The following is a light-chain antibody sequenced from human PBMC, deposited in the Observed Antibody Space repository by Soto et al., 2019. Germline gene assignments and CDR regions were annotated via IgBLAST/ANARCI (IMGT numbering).Light chain of an antibody. CDR3: LLYYSGVQV. CDR2: STS. J-gene: IGLJ3*02. CDR1: TGAVTSGHY. V-gene: IGLV7-43*01. Sequence: QTVVTQEPSLTVSPGGTVTLTCASDTGAVTSGHYANWFQQKPGQPPKSLIHSTSTKHSWTPARFSGSLLGDKAALTLSGAQPEDEAEYYCLLYYSGVQVFGGGTKLTVL.